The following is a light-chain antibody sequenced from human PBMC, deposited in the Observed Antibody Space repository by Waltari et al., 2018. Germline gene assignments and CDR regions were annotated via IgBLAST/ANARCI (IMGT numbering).Light chain of an antibody. J-gene: IGLJ2*01. CDR1: ALSDHY. CDR2: KDS. Sequence: SYELTQPPSVSVSPGQTARITCSGDALSDHYAYWYHWKPGQAPVVLIYKDSERPSGTTVTLIISGVQAEDEADYYCQSADSSDTVFGGGTKLTVL. V-gene: IGLV3-25*03. CDR3: QSADSSDTV.